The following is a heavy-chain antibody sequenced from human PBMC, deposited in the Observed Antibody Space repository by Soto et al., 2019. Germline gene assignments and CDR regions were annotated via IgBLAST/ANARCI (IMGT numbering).Heavy chain of an antibody. CDR2: IKNRANSYTT. J-gene: IGHJ3*02. CDR3: ARALLPHDAFDI. Sequence: GGSLRLSCAASGFTFSDHYMDWVRQAPGKGLEWVGRIKNRANSYTTEYAASVEGRITISRDDSKNSLYLQINSLKTEDTAVYYCARALLPHDAFDIWGQGTMVTVSS. V-gene: IGHV3-72*01. CDR1: GFTFSDHY.